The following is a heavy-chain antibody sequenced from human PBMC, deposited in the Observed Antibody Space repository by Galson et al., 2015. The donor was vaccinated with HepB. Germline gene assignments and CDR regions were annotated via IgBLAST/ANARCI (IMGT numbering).Heavy chain of an antibody. CDR2: ISGSGGST. CDR1: GFTFSSYA. Sequence: SLRLSCAASGFTFSSYAMSWVRQAPGKGLEWVSAISGSGGSTYYADSVKGRFTISRDNSKNTLYLQMSSLRPEDTAVYYCVKGASSWYYGYFDYWGQGTLVTVSS. V-gene: IGHV3-23*01. CDR3: VKGASSWYYGYFDY. J-gene: IGHJ4*02. D-gene: IGHD6-13*01.